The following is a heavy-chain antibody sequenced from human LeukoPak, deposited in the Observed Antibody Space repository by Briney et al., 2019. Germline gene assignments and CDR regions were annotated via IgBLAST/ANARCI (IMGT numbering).Heavy chain of an antibody. V-gene: IGHV1-24*01. D-gene: IGHD3-10*01. CDR2: FDPEDGET. Sequence: ASVKVSCKVSGYTLTELSMHWVRQAPGKGLEWMGGFDPEDGETIYAQKFQGGVTMTEDTSTDTAYMELSSLRSEDTAVYYCATFGVRGAAFDIWGQGTMVTVSS. CDR3: ATFGVRGAAFDI. CDR1: GYTLTELS. J-gene: IGHJ3*02.